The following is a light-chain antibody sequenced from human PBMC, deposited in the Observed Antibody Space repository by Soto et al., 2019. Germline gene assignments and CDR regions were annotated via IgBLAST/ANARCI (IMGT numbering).Light chain of an antibody. V-gene: IGKV3-20*01. CDR1: QSVSISY. CDR3: QQYNNYPRT. Sequence: EVVLTQSPGTLSLSPGERATLSCRASQSVSISYLAWYQQKPGQAPRLLIYGASRRATGIPDRFSGSGSGTEFTLAISSLQPDDFATYYCQQYNNYPRTFGQGTKVDIK. CDR2: GAS. J-gene: IGKJ1*01.